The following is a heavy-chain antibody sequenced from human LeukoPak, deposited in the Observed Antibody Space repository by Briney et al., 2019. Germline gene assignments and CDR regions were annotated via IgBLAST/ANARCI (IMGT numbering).Heavy chain of an antibody. CDR3: ANTGIAARLGAFDI. Sequence: GGSLRLSCAASEFTVTTNYMSWVRQAPGKGLEWVAIIYRGGNIYYADSVKGRFTISRDNSKNTLYLQMNSLRAEDTAVYYCANTGIAARLGAFDIWGQGTMVTVSS. CDR2: IYRGGNI. D-gene: IGHD6-6*01. J-gene: IGHJ3*02. V-gene: IGHV3-53*01. CDR1: EFTVTTNY.